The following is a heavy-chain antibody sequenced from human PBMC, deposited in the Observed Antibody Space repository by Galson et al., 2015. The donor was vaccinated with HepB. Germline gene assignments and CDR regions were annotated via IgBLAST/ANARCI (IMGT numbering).Heavy chain of an antibody. Sequence: SLRLSCAASGLTFSSYSMNWVRQAPGHGLEWVSYISSSSSTIYYADSVKGRFTISRDNAKNSLYLQMNSLRDEDTAVYYCARPVWSDSRVPGYWGQGTLVTVSS. V-gene: IGHV3-48*02. J-gene: IGHJ4*02. D-gene: IGHD3-22*01. CDR3: ARPVWSDSRVPGY. CDR1: GLTFSSYS. CDR2: ISSSSSTI.